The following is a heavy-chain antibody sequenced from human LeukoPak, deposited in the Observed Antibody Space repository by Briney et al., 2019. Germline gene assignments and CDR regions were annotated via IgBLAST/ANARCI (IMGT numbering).Heavy chain of an antibody. CDR1: GFTFSSYT. J-gene: IGHJ4*02. CDR3: TREGILAGVDY. V-gene: IGHV3-48*04. Sequence: GGSLRLSRAASGFTFSSYTMNWVRQPPGKGLEWVSNIGTSSTTIYYADSVKGRFTISRDNAKNSVSLQMNSLRAEDTAVYYCTREGILAGVDYWGQGTLVTVSS. D-gene: IGHD6-13*01. CDR2: IGTSSTTI.